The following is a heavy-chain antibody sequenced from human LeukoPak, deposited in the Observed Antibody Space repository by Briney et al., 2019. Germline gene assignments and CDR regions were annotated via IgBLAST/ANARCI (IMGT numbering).Heavy chain of an antibody. CDR2: IYHSGST. Sequence: PSQTLSLTCTVSGGSISSGGYYWSWIRQPPGKGLEWIGYIYHSGSTYYNPSLKSRVTISVDTSKNQFSLKLSSVTAADTAVYYCARHGKYQLLYASRFDPWGQGTLVTVSS. D-gene: IGHD2-2*02. CDR3: ARHGKYQLLYASRFDP. V-gene: IGHV4-30-2*03. CDR1: GGSISSGGYY. J-gene: IGHJ5*02.